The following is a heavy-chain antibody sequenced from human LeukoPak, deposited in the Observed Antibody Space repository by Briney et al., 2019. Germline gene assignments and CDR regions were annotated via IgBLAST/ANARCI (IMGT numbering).Heavy chain of an antibody. CDR3: ARHDWKRPWAPFDP. CDR2: IYYSGST. CDR1: GGSISSSSYY. D-gene: IGHD1-1*01. J-gene: IGHJ5*02. V-gene: IGHV4-39*01. Sequence: PSETLSLTCAVSGGSISSSSYYWGWIRQPPGKGLEWIGSIYYSGSTYYNPSLKSRVTISVDTSKNQFSLKLSSVTAADTAVYYCARHDWKRPWAPFDPWGQGTLVTVSS.